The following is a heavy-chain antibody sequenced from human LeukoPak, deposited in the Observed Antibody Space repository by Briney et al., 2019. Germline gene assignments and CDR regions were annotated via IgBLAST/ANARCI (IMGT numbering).Heavy chain of an antibody. Sequence: ASVKVSCKASGYTFTGYGISWVRQAPGQGLEWMGWISAYNGNTNYAQKLQGRVTMTTDTSTSTAYMELRSLRSDDTAVYYCARLPEDIVVVPAAMPDYWGQGTLVTVSS. V-gene: IGHV1-18*01. D-gene: IGHD2-2*01. CDR2: ISAYNGNT. J-gene: IGHJ4*02. CDR3: ARLPEDIVVVPAAMPDY. CDR1: GYTFTGYG.